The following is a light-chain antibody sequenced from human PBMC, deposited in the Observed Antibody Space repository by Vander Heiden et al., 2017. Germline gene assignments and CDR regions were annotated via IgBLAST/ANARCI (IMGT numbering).Light chain of an antibody. Sequence: DIVMTQSPDSLTVSLGETATINCKSRQRLFYRPTTTNYLAWYQQKPRQPPKLLIYWASTRESGVPDRFSGSGSRTDFTLTISSLQAEDVAVYYCQQYYSTPLTFGPGTKVDI. V-gene: IGKV4-1*01. CDR1: QRLFYRPTTTNY. CDR2: WAS. CDR3: QQYYSTPLT. J-gene: IGKJ3*01.